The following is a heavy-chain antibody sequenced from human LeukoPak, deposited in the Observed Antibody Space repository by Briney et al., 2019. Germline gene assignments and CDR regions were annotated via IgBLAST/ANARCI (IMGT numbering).Heavy chain of an antibody. V-gene: IGHV3-43D*03. D-gene: IGHD1-7*01. CDR1: GFTFSTSW. CDR3: AKGLLTTRYNWNYGAIDY. CDR2: ISWDGGST. J-gene: IGHJ4*02. Sequence: GGSLRLSCAASGFTFSTSWMHWVRQAPGKGLEWVSLISWDGGSTYYADSVKGRFTISRDNSRNSLYLQMNSLRAEDTALYYCAKGLLTTRYNWNYGAIDYWGQGTLVTVSS.